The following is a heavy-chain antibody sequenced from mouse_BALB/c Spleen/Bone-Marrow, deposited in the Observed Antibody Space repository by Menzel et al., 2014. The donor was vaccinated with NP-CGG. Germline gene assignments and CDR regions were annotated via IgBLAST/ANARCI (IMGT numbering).Heavy chain of an antibody. CDR1: GFNIKDTY. CDR3: ARRGDIYYGSSAWFAY. CDR2: IDPANGNT. V-gene: IGHV14-3*02. D-gene: IGHD1-1*01. J-gene: IGHJ3*01. Sequence: EVQLQQSGAELVKPGASVKLSCTASGFNIKDTYLHWVKQRPEQGLEWIGRIDPANGNTEYDPKFQGKATITADTSSNTAYLQLSSLTSEDTAVYYCARRGDIYYGSSAWFAYWGQGTLVTVS.